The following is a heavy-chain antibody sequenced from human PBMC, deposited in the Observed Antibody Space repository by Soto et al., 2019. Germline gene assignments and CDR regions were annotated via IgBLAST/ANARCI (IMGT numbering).Heavy chain of an antibody. CDR2: IYYSGST. CDR3: AREPHYDGSGSDYPYFEY. J-gene: IGHJ4*02. D-gene: IGHD3-10*01. Sequence: SETLSLTCTVSGGSISSYYWSWIGQPLGKGLEWIGYIYYSGSTNYNPSLKSRVTISVDTSKKQSSLKLSSVTAADTAVYYCAREPHYDGSGSDYPYFEYWGQGTVVTVSS. V-gene: IGHV4-59*01. CDR1: GGSISSYY.